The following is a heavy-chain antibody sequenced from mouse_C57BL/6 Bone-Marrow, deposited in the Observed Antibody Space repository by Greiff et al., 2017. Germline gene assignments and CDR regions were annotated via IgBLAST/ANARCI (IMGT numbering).Heavy chain of an antibody. CDR3: AKSLKYAMDY. Sequence: QVQLKQSGPELVKPGASVKISCKASGYAFSSSWMNWVKQRPGKGLEWIGRIYPGDGDTNYNGKFKGKATLTADKSSSTAYMQLSSLTSEDSAVYFCAKSLKYAMDYWGQGTTLTVSS. D-gene: IGHD2-10*02. V-gene: IGHV1-82*01. CDR1: GYAFSSSW. J-gene: IGHJ2*01. CDR2: IYPGDGDT.